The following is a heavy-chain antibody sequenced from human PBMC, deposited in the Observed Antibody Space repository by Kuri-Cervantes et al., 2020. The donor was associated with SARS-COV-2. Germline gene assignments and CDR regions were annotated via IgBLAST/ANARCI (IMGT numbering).Heavy chain of an antibody. V-gene: IGHV3-48*03. CDR2: ISSSGSTI. Sequence: GESLKISCAASGFTFSSYEMNWVRQAPGKGLEWVSYISSSGSTIYYADSVKGRFTISRDNAKNSLYLQMNSLRAEDTAVYYCASLDHGLGSYYHTFPHDYWGLGTQVTVSS. CDR3: ASLDHGLGSYYHTFPHDY. J-gene: IGHJ4*02. CDR1: GFTFSSYE. D-gene: IGHD3-10*01.